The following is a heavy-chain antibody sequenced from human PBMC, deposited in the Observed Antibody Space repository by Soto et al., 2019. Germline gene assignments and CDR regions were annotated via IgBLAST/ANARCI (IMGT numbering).Heavy chain of an antibody. CDR1: GYTFTSYA. CDR3: ARVGFDSSSSVNDAFDI. J-gene: IGHJ3*02. V-gene: IGHV1-3*01. Sequence: ASVKVSCKASGYTFTSYAMHWVRQAPGQRLEWMGWINAGNGNTKYSQKFQGRVTITRDTSTSTAYMELRSLRSDDTAVYYCARVGFDSSSSVNDAFDIWGQGTMVTVSS. D-gene: IGHD6-6*01. CDR2: INAGNGNT.